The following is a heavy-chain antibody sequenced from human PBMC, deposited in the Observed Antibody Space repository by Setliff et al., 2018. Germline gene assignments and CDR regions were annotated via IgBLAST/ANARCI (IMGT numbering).Heavy chain of an antibody. J-gene: IGHJ3*02. D-gene: IGHD3-22*01. Sequence: ASVKVSCKASGYNLDDFGINWLRQAPGQGLEWMGWIRPYIGHTIYAQKFQGRVTMTTDAPKSTAYMELTSLRHDDTAVYYCARVVAHTHFYDRSDYYFDGLDIWGQGAKVTVSS. CDR2: IRPYIGHT. V-gene: IGHV1-18*01. CDR3: ARVVAHTHFYDRSDYYFDGLDI. CDR1: GYNLDDFG.